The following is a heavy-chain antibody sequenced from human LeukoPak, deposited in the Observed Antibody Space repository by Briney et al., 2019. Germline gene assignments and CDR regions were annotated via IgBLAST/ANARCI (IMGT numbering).Heavy chain of an antibody. CDR3: ARGHSSSWYGYYMDV. V-gene: IGHV1-8*01. CDR1: GYTFTSYD. Sequence: ASVKVSCKASGYTFTSYDINWVRQATGQGLEWMGWMNPNSGNTGYAQKFQGRVTMTRNTSISTAYMELSSLRSEDTAVYYCARGHSSSWYGYYMDVWGKGTTVTVSS. J-gene: IGHJ6*03. CDR2: MNPNSGNT. D-gene: IGHD6-13*01.